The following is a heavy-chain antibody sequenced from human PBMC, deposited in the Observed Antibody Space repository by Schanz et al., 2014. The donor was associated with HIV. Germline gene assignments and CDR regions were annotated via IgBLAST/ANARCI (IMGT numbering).Heavy chain of an antibody. CDR3: ARQGLRFSFWLDY. V-gene: IGHV3-30*03. J-gene: IGHJ4*02. CDR2: MSYDGTKK. D-gene: IGHD4-17*01. Sequence: VQLLESGGGLVLPGGSLRVSCAASGFNFNSYGMHWVRQAPGKGLEWVAVMSYDGTKKHYADFVKGRFTISRDNSKNTLYLQMNNLRAEDTAVYGCARQGLRFSFWLDYWGQGTPVTVS. CDR1: GFNFNSYG.